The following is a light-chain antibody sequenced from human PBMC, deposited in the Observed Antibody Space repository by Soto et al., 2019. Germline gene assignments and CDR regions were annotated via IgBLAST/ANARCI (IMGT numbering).Light chain of an antibody. CDR2: AAS. V-gene: IGKV1-8*01. J-gene: IGKJ4*01. CDR1: QGISSY. CDR3: QQYYSYPLT. Sequence: AIRMNQSPSSLSAYKGDRVTITCRASQGISSYLAWYQQKPGKAPKLLIYAASTLQSGVPSRFSGSGSGTDFTLTISCLQSEDFATYYCQQYYSYPLTFGGGTKVDIK.